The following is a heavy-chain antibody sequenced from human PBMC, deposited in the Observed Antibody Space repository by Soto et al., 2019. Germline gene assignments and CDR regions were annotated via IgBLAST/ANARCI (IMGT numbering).Heavy chain of an antibody. CDR3: ARDLTGIAAAGNGVDY. V-gene: IGHV1-18*01. D-gene: IGHD6-13*01. CDR2: ISAYNGNT. CDR1: GYTFTSYG. Sequence: QVQLVQSGAEVKKPGASVKVSCKASGYTFTSYGISWVRQAPGQGLEWMGWISAYNGNTNYAQKLQGRVTMTTDTXTXXAYMELRSLRSDDPAVYYCARDLTGIAAAGNGVDYWGQGPLVTVSS. J-gene: IGHJ4*02.